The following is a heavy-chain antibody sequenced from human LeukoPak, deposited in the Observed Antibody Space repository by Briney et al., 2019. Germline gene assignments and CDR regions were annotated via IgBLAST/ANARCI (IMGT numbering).Heavy chain of an antibody. CDR1: GFTFSSYG. Sequence: PGGSLRLSCAASGFTFSSYGMHWVRQAPGKGLEWVAVIWYDGSNKYYADSVKGRFTISRDNAKNSLYLQMNSLRAEDTALYYCARDHSSASLDNWGQGTLVTVSS. V-gene: IGHV3-33*01. CDR2: IWYDGSNK. D-gene: IGHD3-22*01. CDR3: ARDHSSASLDN. J-gene: IGHJ4*02.